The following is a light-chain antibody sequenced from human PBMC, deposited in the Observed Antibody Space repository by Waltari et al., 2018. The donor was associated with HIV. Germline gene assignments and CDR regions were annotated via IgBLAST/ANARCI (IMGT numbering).Light chain of an antibody. J-gene: IGLJ3*02. Sequence: QSMLTQPPSASGTPGQRVTISCSGSSSNIGSNYVYWYQQVPGTAPKLLIYRTNLRPSGAPDRCSGSNAGTAASLAISGLRSEDEADYYCAAWDDSLSGWVFGGGTKLTVL. CDR3: AAWDDSLSGWV. CDR1: SSNIGSNY. CDR2: RTN. V-gene: IGLV1-47*01.